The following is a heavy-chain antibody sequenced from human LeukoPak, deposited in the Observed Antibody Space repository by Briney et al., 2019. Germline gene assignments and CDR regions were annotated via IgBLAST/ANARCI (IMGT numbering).Heavy chain of an antibody. CDR3: ARDGPYYYDSSGYYDAFDI. Sequence: SETLSLTCTVSSGSISSSSYYWGWIRQPPGKGLEWIGIINHSGRTYYKPSLKSRITISVDTSNNQFSLKLSSVTAADTAVYYCARDGPYYYDSSGYYDAFDIWGQGTMVTVSS. CDR1: SGSISSSSYY. J-gene: IGHJ3*02. D-gene: IGHD3-22*01. V-gene: IGHV4-39*02. CDR2: INHSGRT.